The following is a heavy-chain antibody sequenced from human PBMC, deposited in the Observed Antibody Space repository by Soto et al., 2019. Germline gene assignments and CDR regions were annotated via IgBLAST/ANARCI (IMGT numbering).Heavy chain of an antibody. CDR3: ARVGERYCSSTSCYPFDY. CDR2: INHSGST. CDR1: GGSFSGYY. J-gene: IGHJ4*02. D-gene: IGHD2-2*01. Sequence: PSETLSLTCAVYGGSFSGYYWSWIRQPPGKGLEWIGEINHSGSTNYNPSLKSRVTISVDTSKNQFSLKLSSVTAADTAVYYCARVGERYCSSTSCYPFDYWGQGTLVTVSS. V-gene: IGHV4-34*01.